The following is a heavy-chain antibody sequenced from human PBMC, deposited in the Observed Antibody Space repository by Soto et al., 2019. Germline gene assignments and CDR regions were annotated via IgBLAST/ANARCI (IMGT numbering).Heavy chain of an antibody. CDR3: ARDPGQDEAMDY. CDR1: GFTFSNFG. Sequence: QVQVVESGGGVVQPGRSLKLSCAASGFTFSNFGMHWVRQAPGKGLEWVAVIWHDGKEKYYADSAKGRSTIYRDNSKNTLYLQMNSLRAEDTAVYYCARDPGQDEAMDYWGQGTLITVSS. J-gene: IGHJ4*02. V-gene: IGHV3-33*01. CDR2: IWHDGKEK.